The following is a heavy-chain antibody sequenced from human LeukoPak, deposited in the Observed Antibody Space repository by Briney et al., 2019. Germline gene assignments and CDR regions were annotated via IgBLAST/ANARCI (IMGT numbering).Heavy chain of an antibody. Sequence: GGSLRLSCAASGFTFSRYWMSWVRQTPEKGLECVANIKQDGSDKFYVDSVRGRFTISRDNAKNSLYLQMNSLRVEDTALYYCARDPWADSRGFPLHHWGQGTLVTVSS. D-gene: IGHD3-22*01. CDR3: ARDPWADSRGFPLHH. CDR1: GFTFSRYW. CDR2: IKQDGSDK. J-gene: IGHJ1*01. V-gene: IGHV3-7*03.